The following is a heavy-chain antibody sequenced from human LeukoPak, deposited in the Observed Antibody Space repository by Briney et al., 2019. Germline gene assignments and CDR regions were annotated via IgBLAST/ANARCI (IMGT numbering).Heavy chain of an antibody. D-gene: IGHD2-2*02. CDR2: MNPNSGNT. V-gene: IGHV1-8*03. Sequence: ASVKVSCKASGYTFTSYDINWVRQATGQGLEWMGWMNPNSGNTGYAQKFQGRVTITRNTSISTAYMELSSLRSEDTAVYYCARGVRGYCSSTSCYTRYYYYMDVWGRGTTVTVSS. CDR1: GYTFTSYD. J-gene: IGHJ6*03. CDR3: ARGVRGYCSSTSCYTRYYYYMDV.